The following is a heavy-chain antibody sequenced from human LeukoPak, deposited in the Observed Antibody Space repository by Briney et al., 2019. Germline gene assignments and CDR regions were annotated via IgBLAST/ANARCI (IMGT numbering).Heavy chain of an antibody. V-gene: IGHV3-30*01. CDR2: ISYDGSNK. CDR1: GFTFSSYA. J-gene: IGHJ6*03. Sequence: PGRSLRLSCAASGFTFSSYAMHWVRQAPGKGLEWVAVISYDGSNKYYADSVKGRFTISRDNSKNTLYLQMNSLRAEDTAVYYCARRFRSSIAARGGSPSGMYYYYYYMDVWGKGPRSPSP. CDR3: ARRFRSSIAARGGSPSGMYYYYYYMDV. D-gene: IGHD6-6*01.